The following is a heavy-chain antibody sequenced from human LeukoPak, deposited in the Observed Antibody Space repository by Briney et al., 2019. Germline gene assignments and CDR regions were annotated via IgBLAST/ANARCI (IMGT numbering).Heavy chain of an antibody. CDR1: GGSISTYY. J-gene: IGHJ6*02. V-gene: IGHV4-59*08. Sequence: PSETLSLTCTVSGGSISTYYWNWIRQAPGKGLEWIGYVYSIGRTNSNPTLRSRVTISVDTSKNQFSLRLTSVTAADTAVYYCARASRAAAGDYGMDVWGQGTTVTVSS. D-gene: IGHD6-13*01. CDR3: ARASRAAAGDYGMDV. CDR2: VYSIGRT.